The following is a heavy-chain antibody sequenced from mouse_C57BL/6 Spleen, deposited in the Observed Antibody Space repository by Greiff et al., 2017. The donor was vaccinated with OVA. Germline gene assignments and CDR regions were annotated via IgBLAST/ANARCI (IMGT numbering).Heavy chain of an antibody. V-gene: IGHV5-4*03. J-gene: IGHJ1*03. Sequence: EVKLMESGGGLVKPGGSLKLSCAASGFTFSSYAMSWVRQTPEKRLEWVATISDGGSYTYYPDNVKGRFTISRDNTKNNLYLQMSHLKSEDTAMYYCARVSNYGYFDVWGTGTTVTVSS. CDR2: ISDGGSYT. CDR1: GFTFSSYA. D-gene: IGHD2-5*01. CDR3: ARVSNYGYFDV.